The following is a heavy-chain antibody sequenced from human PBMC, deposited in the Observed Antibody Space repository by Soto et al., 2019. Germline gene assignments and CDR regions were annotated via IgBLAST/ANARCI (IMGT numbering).Heavy chain of an antibody. CDR3: AGGFRGGDAGWFDP. CDR2: INAGNGNT. Sequence: QVQLVQSGAEVKKPGASVKVSCKASGYTFTSYAMHWVRQAPGQRLEWMGWINAGNGNTKYSQKFQGRVTITRDTSASTAYMELSRLRSEDTAVYYCAGGFRGGDAGWFDPWGQGTLVTVSS. CDR1: GYTFTSYA. J-gene: IGHJ5*02. D-gene: IGHD2-21*02. V-gene: IGHV1-3*01.